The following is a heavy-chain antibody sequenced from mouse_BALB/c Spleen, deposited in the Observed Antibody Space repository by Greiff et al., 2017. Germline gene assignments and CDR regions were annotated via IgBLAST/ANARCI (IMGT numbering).Heavy chain of an antibody. D-gene: IGHD2-4*01. J-gene: IGHJ4*01. Sequence: VQLKESGAELVKPGASVKLSCTASGFNIKDTYMHWVKQRPEQGLEWIGRIDPANGNTKYDPKFQGKATITADTSSNTAYLQLSSLTSEDTAVYYCARTYYDDDYAMDYWGQGTSVTVSS. CDR1: GFNIKDTY. V-gene: IGHV14-3*02. CDR2: IDPANGNT. CDR3: ARTYYDDDYAMDY.